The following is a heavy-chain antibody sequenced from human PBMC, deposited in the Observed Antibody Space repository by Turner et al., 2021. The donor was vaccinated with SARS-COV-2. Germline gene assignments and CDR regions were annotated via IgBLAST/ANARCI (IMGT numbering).Heavy chain of an antibody. CDR3: ASSLPAPGGVPGRLNY. J-gene: IGHJ4*02. CDR1: GTTFTSFY. CDR2: INPSGGST. V-gene: IGHV1-46*01. Sequence: QVQLVQSGAEVEKPGASVKVSCKASGTTFTSFYMHWERQAPGQGLEWMGIINPSGGSTNYDQKFQGRVTMTRDTSTSTVYMELSSLRSEDTAVYYCASSLPAPGGVPGRLNYWGQGALVTVSS. D-gene: IGHD2-8*02.